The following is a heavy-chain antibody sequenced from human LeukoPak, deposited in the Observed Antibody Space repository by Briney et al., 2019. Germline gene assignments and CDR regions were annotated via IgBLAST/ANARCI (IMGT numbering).Heavy chain of an antibody. CDR2: INGRGDST. J-gene: IGHJ4*02. D-gene: IGHD4-17*01. Sequence: GGSLRLSCAASGFTFSSYSMNWVRQAPGKGLEWVSAINGRGDSTFYADSVKGQFTISRDNSKSTVYLQMNSLRADDTAVYYCAKERQTGDYFTSDFWGQGTLVTVSS. CDR3: AKERQTGDYFTSDF. CDR1: GFTFSSYS. V-gene: IGHV3-23*01.